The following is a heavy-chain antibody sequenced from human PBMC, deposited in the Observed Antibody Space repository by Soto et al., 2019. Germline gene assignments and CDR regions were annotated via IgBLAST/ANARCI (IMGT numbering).Heavy chain of an antibody. J-gene: IGHJ5*02. V-gene: IGHV1-69*04. D-gene: IGHD3-3*01. CDR2: IIPILGIA. CDR3: ARVGTYYDFWSGYNWFDP. CDR1: GGTFSSYA. Sequence: ASVKVSCKASGGTFSSYAISWVRQAPGQGLEWMGRIIPILGIANYAQKFQGRVTITADKSTSTAYMELSSLRSEDTAVYYCARVGTYYDFWSGYNWFDPWGQGTLVTVSS.